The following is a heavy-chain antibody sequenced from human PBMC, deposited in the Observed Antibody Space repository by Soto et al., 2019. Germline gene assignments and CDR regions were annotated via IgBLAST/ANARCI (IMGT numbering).Heavy chain of an antibody. CDR3: ARGPNYYGAGRFYGMDV. CDR1: GYTFTSYG. Sequence: QVQLVQSGAEVKKPGASVKVSCKASGYTFTSYGISWVRQAPGQGLEWMGWISAYNGNTNYAQKLQGRFTMTTDTSTTTAYMELRSLRSDDTAVYYCARGPNYYGAGRFYGMDVWGQGTTVTVSS. V-gene: IGHV1-18*01. J-gene: IGHJ6*02. CDR2: ISAYNGNT. D-gene: IGHD3-10*01.